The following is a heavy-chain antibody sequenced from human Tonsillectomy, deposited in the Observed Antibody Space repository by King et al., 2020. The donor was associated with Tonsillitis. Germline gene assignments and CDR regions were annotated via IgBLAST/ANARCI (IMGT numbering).Heavy chain of an antibody. J-gene: IGHJ6*02. Sequence: VQLVESGGGVVQPGGSLRLSCAASGFTFSDYGIHWVRQAPGKGLERVAVISYDGNNKYYTDSVKGRFTISRDNSKNTLYLQMNNLRAEDTAVYYCARNYYDSGGYSNGMDVWGQGTTVTVSS. D-gene: IGHD3-22*01. V-gene: IGHV3-33*05. CDR1: GFTFSDYG. CDR2: ISYDGNNK. CDR3: ARNYYDSGGYSNGMDV.